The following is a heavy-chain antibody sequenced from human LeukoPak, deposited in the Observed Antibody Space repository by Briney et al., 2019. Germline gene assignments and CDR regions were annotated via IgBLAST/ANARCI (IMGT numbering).Heavy chain of an antibody. D-gene: IGHD2-15*01. CDR3: ATSLRTGGIFDY. CDR2: ISSSGSYI. Sequence: KTGGSLRLSCGASGFTFSSYNMNWVRQAPGKGLEWVSSISSSGSYIYYADSVKGRFTISRDNAKNSLYLQMNGLRAEDTAVYYCATSLRTGGIFDYWGQGTLVTVSS. J-gene: IGHJ4*02. CDR1: GFTFSSYN. V-gene: IGHV3-21*01.